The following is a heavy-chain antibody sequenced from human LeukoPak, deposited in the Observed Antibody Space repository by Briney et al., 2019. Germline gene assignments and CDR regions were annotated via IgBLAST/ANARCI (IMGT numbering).Heavy chain of an antibody. D-gene: IGHD2-15*01. CDR1: GYTFTSYD. J-gene: IGHJ5*02. V-gene: IGHV1-8*01. CDR2: MNPNSGNT. Sequence: ASVKVSCKASGYTFTSYDISWVRQATGQGLEWMGWMNPNSGNTGYAQKFQGRVTMTRNTSISTAYMELSSLRSEDTAVYYCARARGGSSKYNWFDPWGQGTLVTVSS. CDR3: ARARGGSSKYNWFDP.